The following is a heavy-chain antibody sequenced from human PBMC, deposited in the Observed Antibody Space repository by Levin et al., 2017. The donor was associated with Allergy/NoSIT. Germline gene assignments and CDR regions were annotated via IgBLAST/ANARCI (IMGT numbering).Heavy chain of an antibody. Sequence: MPGGSLRLSCTASGFTFSDYHMTWIRQAPGKGLEWVSSISNFPSTIYYADSVKGRFTTSRDNARNSLFLQMNSLRAEDTAVYYCARAYCGGDCYWGLKDIWGQGTMVTVSS. CDR2: ISNFPSTI. CDR3: ARAYCGGDCYWGLKDI. V-gene: IGHV3-11*01. J-gene: IGHJ3*02. D-gene: IGHD2-21*02. CDR1: GFTFSDYH.